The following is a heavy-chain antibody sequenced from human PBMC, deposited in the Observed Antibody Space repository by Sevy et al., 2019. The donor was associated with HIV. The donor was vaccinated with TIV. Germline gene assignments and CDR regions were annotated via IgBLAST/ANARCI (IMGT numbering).Heavy chain of an antibody. CDR3: ARAGYDFWSGYYSGMGYYFDY. CDR2: LIGGGSRT. Sequence: GGSLRLSCAASGFPFSNFAMSWVRQAPGKGLEWVSTLIGGGSRTYYADSVTGRFSISRDNSRNTLYLQMNSLRAEDTAVYYWARAGYDFWSGYYSGMGYYFDYWGQGTLVTVSS. V-gene: IGHV3-23*01. J-gene: IGHJ4*02. CDR1: GFPFSNFA. D-gene: IGHD3-3*01.